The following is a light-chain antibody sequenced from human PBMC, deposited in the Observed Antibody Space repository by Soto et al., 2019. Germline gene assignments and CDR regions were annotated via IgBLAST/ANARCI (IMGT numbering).Light chain of an antibody. CDR2: QAS. CDR3: QQYNSYSPA. Sequence: DIQMTQSPSTLSASVGDRVTITCRASQSIGVWLAWYQQRPGKAPKLLISQASSLESGVPSRFSVSASGTDFTLTISSLQPDDFATYYCQQYNSYSPAFGQGTNVEIK. J-gene: IGKJ1*01. CDR1: QSIGVW. V-gene: IGKV1-5*03.